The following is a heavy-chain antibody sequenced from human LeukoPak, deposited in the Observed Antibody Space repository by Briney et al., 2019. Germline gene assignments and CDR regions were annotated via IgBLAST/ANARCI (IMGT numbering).Heavy chain of an antibody. CDR3: ARVLWFGEFWYYFDY. V-gene: IGHV4-59*01. CDR1: DGSISSYY. Sequence: PSETLSLTCSVSDGSISSYYWSWIRQSPGKGLEWIGYIYYSGTTNYNPSLKSRLTISVDTSKNQFSLKLSSVTPADTAVYYCARVLWFGEFWYYFDYWGQGTLVTVSS. CDR2: IYYSGTT. J-gene: IGHJ4*02. D-gene: IGHD3-10*01.